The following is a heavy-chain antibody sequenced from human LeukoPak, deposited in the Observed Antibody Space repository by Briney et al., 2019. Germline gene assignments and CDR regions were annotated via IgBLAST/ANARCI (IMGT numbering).Heavy chain of an antibody. Sequence: SETLSLTCTVSGGSISSYYWSWIRQPPGKGLEWIGYIYYSGSTNYNPSLKSRVTISVDTSKNQFSLKLSSVTAADTAVYYCARDLGYNYDYWGQGTLVTVPS. CDR1: GGSISSYY. CDR2: IYYSGST. D-gene: IGHD5-24*01. CDR3: ARDLGYNYDY. V-gene: IGHV4-59*01. J-gene: IGHJ4*02.